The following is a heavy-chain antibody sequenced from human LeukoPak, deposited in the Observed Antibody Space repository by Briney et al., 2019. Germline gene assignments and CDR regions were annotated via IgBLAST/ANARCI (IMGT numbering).Heavy chain of an antibody. CDR2: IYYSGST. D-gene: IGHD5-12*01. V-gene: IGHV4-39*01. J-gene: IGHJ4*02. CDR1: GGSIGSSSYY. CDR3: ARHRATTFDY. Sequence: SETLSLTCTVSGGSIGSSSYYWGWIRQPPGKGLEWIGSIYYSGSTYYNPSLKSRVTISVDTSKNQFSLKLSSVTAADTAVYYCARHRATTFDYWGQGTLVTVSS.